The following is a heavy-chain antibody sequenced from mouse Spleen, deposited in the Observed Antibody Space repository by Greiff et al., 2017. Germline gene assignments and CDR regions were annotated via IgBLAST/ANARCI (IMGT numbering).Heavy chain of an antibody. D-gene: IGHD2-1*01. CDR1: GYSITSGYY. V-gene: IGHV3-6*01. Sequence: EVQLVESGPGLVKPSQSLSLTCSVTGYSITSGYYWNWIRQFPGNKLEWMGYISYDGSNNYNPSLKNRISITRDTSKNQFFLKLNSVTTEDTATYYCASDGNYSAWFAYWGQGTLVTVSA. CDR3: ASDGNYSAWFAY. J-gene: IGHJ3*01. CDR2: ISYDGSN.